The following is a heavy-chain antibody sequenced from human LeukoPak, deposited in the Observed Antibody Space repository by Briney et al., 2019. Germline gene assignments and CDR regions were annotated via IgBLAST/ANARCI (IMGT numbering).Heavy chain of an antibody. D-gene: IGHD3-3*01. CDR1: GGSFSGYY. J-gene: IGHJ4*02. CDR3: ARSIWSGYYFDH. Sequence: SETLSLTCAVYGGSFSGYYWSWIRQPPGKGLEWIGEINHSGSTNYNPSLKSRVTISVDTSKNQFSLKLSSVTAADTAAYYCARSIWSGYYFDHWGQGTLVTVPS. CDR2: INHSGST. V-gene: IGHV4-34*01.